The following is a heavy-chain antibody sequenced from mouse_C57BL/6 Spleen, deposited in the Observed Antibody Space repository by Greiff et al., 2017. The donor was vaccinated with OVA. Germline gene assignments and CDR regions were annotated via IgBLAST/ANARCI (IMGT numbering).Heavy chain of an antibody. CDR2: IRGDGST. J-gene: IGHJ1*03. CDR3: AKEEIYYGNHWYFDV. Sequence: VQLQESGPGLVAPSQSLSISCTASGFSLTSYGVSWVRQPPGKGLEWLGVIRGDGSTNYHSALISRLSMCKDNSKSQVFLILNSLQADDTATYYGAKEEIYYGNHWYFDVWGTGTTVTVSS. CDR1: GFSLTSYG. D-gene: IGHD2-1*01. V-gene: IGHV2-3*01.